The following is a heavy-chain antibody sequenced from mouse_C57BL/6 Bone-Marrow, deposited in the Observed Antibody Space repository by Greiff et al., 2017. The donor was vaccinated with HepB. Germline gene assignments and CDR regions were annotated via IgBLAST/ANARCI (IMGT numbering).Heavy chain of an antibody. D-gene: IGHD2-1*01. J-gene: IGHJ2*01. CDR3: ARQGLLFPYFHY. CDR1: GYTFTDYY. CDR2: INPYNGGT. Sequence: VQLQQSGPVLVKPGASVKMSCKASGYTFTDYYMNWVKQSHGKSLEWIGVINPYNGGTSYNQKFKGKATLTVDKSSSPAYMELNSLTSEDSAVYYCARQGLLFPYFHYCCQGTTLTVS. V-gene: IGHV1-19*01.